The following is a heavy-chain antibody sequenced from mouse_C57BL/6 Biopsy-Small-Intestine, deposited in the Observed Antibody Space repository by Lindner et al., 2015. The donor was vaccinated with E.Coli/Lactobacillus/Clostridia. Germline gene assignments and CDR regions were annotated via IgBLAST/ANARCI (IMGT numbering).Heavy chain of an antibody. V-gene: IGHV5-6*01. CDR1: GFTFSSYG. Sequence: VQLQESGGDLVKPGGSLKLSCAASGFTFSSYGMSWVRQTPDKRLEWVATISSGGSYTYYPDSVKGRFTISRDNAKNTLYLQMSSLKSEDTAMYYCARQDPDYYAMDYWGQGTSVTVSS. CDR2: ISSGGSYT. CDR3: ARQDPDYYAMDY. J-gene: IGHJ4*01.